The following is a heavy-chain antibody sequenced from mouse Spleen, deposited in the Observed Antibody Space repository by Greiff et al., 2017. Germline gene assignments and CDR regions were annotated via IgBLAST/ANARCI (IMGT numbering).Heavy chain of an antibody. Sequence: EVQLMESGGGLVKPGGSRKLSCAASGYTFSSSGMHWVRQAPEKGLEWVAYISSGSSTIYYADTVKGRSTISRDNPKNTLFLQLTSLRSEDTVMYYCASWGNYYWYFDVWGAGTTGTGSS. J-gene: IGHJ1*01. CDR2: ISSGSSTI. CDR1: GYTFSSSG. CDR3: ASWGNYYWYFDV. V-gene: IGHV5-17*02. D-gene: IGHD2-1*01.